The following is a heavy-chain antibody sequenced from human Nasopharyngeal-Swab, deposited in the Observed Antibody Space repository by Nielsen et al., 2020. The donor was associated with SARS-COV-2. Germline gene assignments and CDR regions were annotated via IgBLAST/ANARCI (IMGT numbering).Heavy chain of an antibody. J-gene: IGHJ4*02. D-gene: IGHD5-24*01. Sequence: GESLKISRAASGFTFSSYGMHWVRQAPGKGLEWVAVISYDGSNKYCADSVKGRFTISRDNSKNTLYLQMNSLRAEDTAVYYCAKAWLPTYWGQGTLVTVSS. V-gene: IGHV3-30*18. CDR3: AKAWLPTY. CDR2: ISYDGSNK. CDR1: GFTFSSYG.